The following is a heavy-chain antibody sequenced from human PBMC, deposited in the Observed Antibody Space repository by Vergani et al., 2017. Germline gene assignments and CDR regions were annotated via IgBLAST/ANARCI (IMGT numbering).Heavy chain of an antibody. CDR2: IYPGDSDT. CDR1: GYSFTSYW. D-gene: IGHD6-13*01. V-gene: IGHV5-51*01. Sequence: EVQLVQSGAEVKKPGESLKISCKGSGYSFTSYWIGWVRQMPGKGLEWMGIIYPGDSDTRYSPSFQGQVTISPYKSISTAYLQWSSLKASDTAMYYCARLTYSSSWYYYYGMDVWGQGNTVTVSS. J-gene: IGHJ6*02. CDR3: ARLTYSSSWYYYYGMDV.